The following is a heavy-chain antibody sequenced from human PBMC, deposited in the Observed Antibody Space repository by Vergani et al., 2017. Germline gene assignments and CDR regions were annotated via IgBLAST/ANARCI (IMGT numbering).Heavy chain of an antibody. CDR2: ISSGGGDI. D-gene: IGHD3-10*01. J-gene: IGHJ1*01. V-gene: IGHV3-23*01. CDR1: GFTFDTYT. CDR3: TTAGGLYYLHGQYFQY. Sequence: EVQLLESGGGLVQPGGSRRLSCAGAGFTFDTYTMAYVRQAPGKGLEGVATISSGGGDIFYADSVKGRFTISRDNSKNTLFLQMNSLKDEDTAVYYCTTAGGLYYLHGQYFQYWGRGTLVSVSS.